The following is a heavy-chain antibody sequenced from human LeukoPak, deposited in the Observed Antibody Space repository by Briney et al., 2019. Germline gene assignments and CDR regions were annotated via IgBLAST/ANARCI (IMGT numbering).Heavy chain of an antibody. CDR1: GFTFSTYA. D-gene: IGHD1-14*01. CDR3: AKDKGAVTGTFDY. V-gene: IGHV3-23*01. CDR2: LTCGGGGT. J-gene: IGHJ4*02. Sequence: GGSLRLSCAASGFTFSTYAMSWVRQAPGKGLEWVSGLTCGGGGTSYADSVKGRCTISRDNSKTPLYLQMNSLRAEDTAVYYCAKDKGAVTGTFDYWGQGTLVTVSS.